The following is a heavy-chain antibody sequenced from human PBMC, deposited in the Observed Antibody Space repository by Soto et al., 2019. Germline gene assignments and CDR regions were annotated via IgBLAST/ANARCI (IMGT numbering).Heavy chain of an antibody. Sequence: GSLRLSCAASGITLSNYAMSWVRQAPGKGLEWVSGISSSGGSTYYAGSVKGRFTIARDNSKNTLFLEMNSLRAEDTAVYYCAKVPASSLTASRPFDQWGQGTLVTVSS. CDR1: GITLSNYA. D-gene: IGHD5-18*01. V-gene: IGHV3-23*01. CDR2: ISSSGGST. CDR3: AKVPASSLTASRPFDQ. J-gene: IGHJ4*02.